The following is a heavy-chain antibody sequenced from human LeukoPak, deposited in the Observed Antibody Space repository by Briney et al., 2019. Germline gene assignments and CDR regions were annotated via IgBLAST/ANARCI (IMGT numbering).Heavy chain of an antibody. CDR1: GYTFTGYH. V-gene: IGHV1-2*02. D-gene: IGHD3-22*01. CDR3: ARIVLVAGDYYDSSGYWNLNWFDP. J-gene: IGHJ5*02. CDR2: LNPNSGGT. Sequence: ASVKVSCKASGYTFTGYHMHWVRQAPGQGLEWMGWLNPNSGGTNYAQRFQGRVTMTRDTSISTAYMELSRLRSDDTAVYYCARIVLVAGDYYDSSGYWNLNWFDPWGQGTLVTVSS.